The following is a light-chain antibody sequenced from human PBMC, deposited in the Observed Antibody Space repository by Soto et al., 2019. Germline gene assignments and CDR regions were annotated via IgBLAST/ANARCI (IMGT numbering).Light chain of an antibody. CDR2: GAS. CDR1: QSVSSN. J-gene: IGKJ1*01. V-gene: IGKV3-15*01. CDR3: QQYNNWPRT. Sequence: EIVMTQSPATLPVSPGERATLSYRASQSVSSNLAWYQQKPGQAPRLLIYGASTRATGIPARFSGSGSGTEFTLTISSLQSEDFAVYYCQQYNNWPRTFGQGTKWIS.